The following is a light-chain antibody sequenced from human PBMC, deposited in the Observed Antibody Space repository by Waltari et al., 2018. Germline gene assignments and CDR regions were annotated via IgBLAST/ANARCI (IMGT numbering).Light chain of an antibody. V-gene: IGLV1-44*01. CDR3: AAWDDSLNVVV. CDR2: SNN. Sequence: QSVLTQPPSASGTPGQRVTISCSGSSSNIGSNTVNWYQQLPGTAPKLPIYSNNQRPAGVPYRFSGSKPGTSASLAISGLQSEDEADDYCAAWDDSLNVVVFGGGTKLTVL. CDR1: SSNIGSNT. J-gene: IGLJ2*01.